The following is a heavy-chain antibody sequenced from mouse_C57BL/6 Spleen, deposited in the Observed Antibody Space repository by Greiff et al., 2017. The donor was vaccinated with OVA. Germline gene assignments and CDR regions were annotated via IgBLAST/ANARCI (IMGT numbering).Heavy chain of an antibody. Sequence: VQLQQSGAELVRPGASVKLSCTASGFNIKDYYMHWVKQRPEQGLEWIGRIDPEDGDTEYAPKFQGKATMTADTSSNTAYLQLSSLTSEDTAVYYCTIDYSNYGDFAYWGQGTLVTVSA. J-gene: IGHJ3*01. CDR1: GFNIKDYY. D-gene: IGHD2-5*01. CDR3: TIDYSNYGDFAY. CDR2: IDPEDGDT. V-gene: IGHV14-1*01.